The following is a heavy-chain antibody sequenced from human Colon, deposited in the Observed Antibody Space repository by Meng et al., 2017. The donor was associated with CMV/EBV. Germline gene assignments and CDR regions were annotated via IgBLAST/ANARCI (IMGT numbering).Heavy chain of an antibody. J-gene: IGHJ3*01. CDR1: GFTFSTFT. V-gene: IGHV3-21*01. CDR3: ARDDYDILPGYSYTFDF. D-gene: IGHD3-9*01. Sequence: GESLKISCTASGFTFSTFTLAWVRQAPGKGLEWVSSISASGSFIYYADSVKGRFTISRDNGKNSLYLHMNSLRGEDTAIYYCARDDYDILPGYSYTFDFWCQGTMVTVSS. CDR2: ISASGSFI.